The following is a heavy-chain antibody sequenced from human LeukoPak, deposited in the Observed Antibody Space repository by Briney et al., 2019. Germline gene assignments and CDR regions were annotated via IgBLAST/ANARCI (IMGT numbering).Heavy chain of an antibody. D-gene: IGHD3-10*01. V-gene: IGHV3-23*01. Sequence: PGGSLRLSCAASGFIFSNHAMSWVRQAPGKGLEWVSDISGRGGTNHADSVKGRFTISRDNSKNTLYLQMNSLRAEDTAVYFCAKAPFGSGIYNFDYWGQGTLVTVSS. J-gene: IGHJ4*02. CDR1: GFIFSNHA. CDR3: AKAPFGSGIYNFDY. CDR2: ISGRGGT.